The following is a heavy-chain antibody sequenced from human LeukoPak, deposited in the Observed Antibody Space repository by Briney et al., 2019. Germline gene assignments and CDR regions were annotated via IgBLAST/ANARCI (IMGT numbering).Heavy chain of an antibody. D-gene: IGHD6-6*01. J-gene: IGHJ4*02. V-gene: IGHV1-2*02. Sequence: ASVKVSCKASGYTFTGYKMHWVRQAPGQGLEWMGSINPNSGGTSYVQRFQGRVSMTRDTSMSTDYMELNRLTSDDTAVYYCARKSAARATSEFDYWGQGTLVTVSS. CDR1: GYTFTGYK. CDR3: ARKSAARATSEFDY. CDR2: INPNSGGT.